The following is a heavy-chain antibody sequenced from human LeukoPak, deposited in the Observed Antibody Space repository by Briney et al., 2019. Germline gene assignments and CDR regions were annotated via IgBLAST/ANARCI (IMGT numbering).Heavy chain of an antibody. J-gene: IGHJ4*02. CDR2: ISGSRGTT. D-gene: IGHD3-3*01. CDR1: GFTFSSYA. Sequence: GGSLRLSCAASGFTFSSYAMSWVRQAPGKGLEWVSAISGSRGTTYYADSVKGRFTTSRDNSKNTLYLQMTSLRAEDTAVYYCAKDPRSYFDFWADWGQGTLVAVSS. V-gene: IGHV3-23*01. CDR3: AKDPRSYFDFWAD.